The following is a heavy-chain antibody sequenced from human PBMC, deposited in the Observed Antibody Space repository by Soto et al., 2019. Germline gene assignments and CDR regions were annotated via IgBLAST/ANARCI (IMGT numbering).Heavy chain of an antibody. CDR3: VREPRYCSGGSCSIMGDAFDI. D-gene: IGHD2-15*01. V-gene: IGHV3-66*01. CDR1: GFTVTEIY. Sequence: EVQLVESGGGLVQPGGSLRLSCVASGFTVTEIYMNWVRQAPGKGLEWVSVIYNEFTDYADSVRGRFSISTDSSKNELYLQMNSLRAEDSAVYYCVREPRYCSGGSCSIMGDAFDIWGQGTIVTVSS. J-gene: IGHJ3*02. CDR2: IYNEFT.